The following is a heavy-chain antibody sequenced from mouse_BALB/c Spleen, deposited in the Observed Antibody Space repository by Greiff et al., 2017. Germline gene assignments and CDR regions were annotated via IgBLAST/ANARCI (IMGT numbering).Heavy chain of an antibody. CDR3: ARVRAWFAY. CDR1: GYTFTSYW. Sequence: VQLQESGAELAKPGASVMMSCKASGYTFTSYWMHWVKQRPGQGLEWIGYINPSTGYTEYNQKFKDKATLTADKSSSTAYMQLSSLTSEDSAVYYCARVRAWFAYWGQGTLVTVSA. CDR2: INPSTGYT. V-gene: IGHV1-7*01. J-gene: IGHJ3*01. D-gene: IGHD3-1*01.